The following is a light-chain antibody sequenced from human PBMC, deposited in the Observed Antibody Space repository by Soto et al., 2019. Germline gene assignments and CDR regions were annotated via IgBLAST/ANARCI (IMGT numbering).Light chain of an antibody. J-gene: IGKJ5*01. V-gene: IGKV3-20*01. CDR1: QTVSSFY. CDR2: DTS. Sequence: EIVLTQSPGTLSLSPGERATLSCRASQTVSSFYLAWYLQKPGQAPRLLIYDTSSRATGIPDRFSGSGSGTDFTLSISRLEPEDFAVYYCQQYGSSITFGQGTRLEIK. CDR3: QQYGSSIT.